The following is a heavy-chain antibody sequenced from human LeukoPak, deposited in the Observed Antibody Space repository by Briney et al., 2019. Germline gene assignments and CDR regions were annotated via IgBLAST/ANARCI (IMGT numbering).Heavy chain of an antibody. CDR3: ARPGSASGYWVH. Sequence: PGGSLRLSCAASGFSVSNNYLSWVRQPPGKGLEWVSVIHSGGRTKYADSVRDRFTISRDTAKNTGYLQMNSLRVDDTAAYYCARPGSASGYWVHWGQGTLVTVSS. D-gene: IGHD3-3*01. V-gene: IGHV3-66*01. CDR2: IHSGGRT. CDR1: GFSVSNNY. J-gene: IGHJ4*02.